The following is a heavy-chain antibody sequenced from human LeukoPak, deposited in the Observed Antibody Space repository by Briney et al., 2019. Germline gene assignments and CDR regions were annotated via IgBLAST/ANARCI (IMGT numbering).Heavy chain of an antibody. J-gene: IGHJ3*02. CDR3: ARGRESGYNNPFDI. Sequence: GGSLRLSCAASGFTFSDYTMNWVRQAPGKGLEWVSGISGSGGSTYYADSVKGRFTISRDNSKNTLYLQMNSLRAEDTAVYYCARGRESGYNNPFDIWGQGTMVTVSS. CDR1: GFTFSDYT. V-gene: IGHV3-23*01. D-gene: IGHD5-24*01. CDR2: ISGSGGST.